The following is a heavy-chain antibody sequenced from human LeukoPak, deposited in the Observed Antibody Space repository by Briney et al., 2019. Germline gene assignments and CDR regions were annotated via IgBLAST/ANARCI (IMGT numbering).Heavy chain of an antibody. D-gene: IGHD3-3*01. J-gene: IGHJ4*02. CDR1: GFTFTKYW. Sequence: GDSLRLSCAASGFTFTKYWMTWVRQAPGKGLEWVGNIKQDGSDKNYMDSVKGRFTISRDNSKNTLYLQMNSLRAEDTAVYYCALLDPYYDFWSGRGPVDYWGQGTLVTVSS. CDR3: ALLDPYYDFWSGRGPVDY. CDR2: IKQDGSDK. V-gene: IGHV3-7*01.